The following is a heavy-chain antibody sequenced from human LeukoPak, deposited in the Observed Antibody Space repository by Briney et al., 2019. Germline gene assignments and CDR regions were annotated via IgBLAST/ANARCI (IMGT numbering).Heavy chain of an antibody. CDR1: GYTFTSYY. V-gene: IGHV1-46*01. CDR3: AKSPWNGKFRAYFDY. Sequence: GASVKVSCKASGYTFTSYYMHWVRQAPGQGLEWMGIINPSGGSTSYAQKFQGRVTMTRDMSTSTVYMELSSLRAEDTAVYYCAKSPWNGKFRAYFDYWGQGTLVTVSS. CDR2: INPSGGST. J-gene: IGHJ4*02. D-gene: IGHD1-1*01.